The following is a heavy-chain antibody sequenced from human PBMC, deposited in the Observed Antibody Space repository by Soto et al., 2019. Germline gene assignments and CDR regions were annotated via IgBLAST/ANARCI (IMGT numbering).Heavy chain of an antibody. CDR3: ARGYGSSPNMELRFGMDV. CDR1: GYILTGYS. V-gene: IGHV1-2*02. J-gene: IGHJ6*02. D-gene: IGHD5-18*01. Sequence: QVYLVQSGAEVRRPGASVKVSCTAFGYILTGYSLHWVRQAPGQGFEWMGWIDPNSGATNSAERFHGRVSMTRDTSISAAYLELSSLRSDDTAVYYCARGYGSSPNMELRFGMDVWGQGTTISVSS. CDR2: IDPNSGAT.